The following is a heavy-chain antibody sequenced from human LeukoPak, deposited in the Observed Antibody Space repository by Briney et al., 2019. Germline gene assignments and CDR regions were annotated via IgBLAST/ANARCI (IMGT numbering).Heavy chain of an antibody. D-gene: IGHD1-26*01. CDR2: TRSDGSGE. V-gene: IGHV3-30*02. CDR3: GKHDSASDY. Sequence: GGSLRLSCVASGLIFSTYGMRWVRQAPGKGLEWVAFTRSDGSGEYYTDSVKGRFTISRDNSKDTLYLQMNSLRVGDTAVYYCGKHDSASDYWGQGTLVTVSS. CDR1: GLIFSTYG. J-gene: IGHJ4*02.